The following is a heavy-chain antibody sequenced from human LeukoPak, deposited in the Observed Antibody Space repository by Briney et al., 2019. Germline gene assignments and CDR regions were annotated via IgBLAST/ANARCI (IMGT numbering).Heavy chain of an antibody. V-gene: IGHV3-7*01. CDR3: ARGLNTSPGVDY. Sequence: PGGSLRLSCAVSGFTFSNYWMNWVRQAPGKGLEWEANIKEDGSQKYYVESVKGRFTVSRDNAKNSVYLQMSSLRDEDTAVYYCARGLNTSPGVDYWGQGTLVTVSS. D-gene: IGHD3-16*01. J-gene: IGHJ4*02. CDR1: GFTFSNYW. CDR2: IKEDGSQK.